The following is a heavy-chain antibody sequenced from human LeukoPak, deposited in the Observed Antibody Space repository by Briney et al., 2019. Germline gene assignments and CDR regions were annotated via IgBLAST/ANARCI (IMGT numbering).Heavy chain of an antibody. CDR3: ARAGTMVRGVINL. Sequence: SGTLSLTCAVSGGSISSSNWWSWVRQPPGKGLEWIGEIYHSGSTNYNPSLKSRVTISVDKSKNQFSLKLSSVTAADTAVYYCARAGTMVRGVINLWGQGTLVTVSS. V-gene: IGHV4-4*02. J-gene: IGHJ5*02. CDR2: IYHSGST. D-gene: IGHD3-10*01. CDR1: GGSISSSNW.